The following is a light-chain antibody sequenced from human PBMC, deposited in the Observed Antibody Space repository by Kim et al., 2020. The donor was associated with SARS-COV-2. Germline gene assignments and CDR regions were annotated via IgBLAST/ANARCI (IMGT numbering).Light chain of an antibody. V-gene: IGKV3-20*01. Sequence: PGEIATLSCKASQSFTSSYLAWYQHKPGQAPRLLIYGASSRATGTPDRFSGSGSGTDFTLTISRLEPEDFAVYYCQQSTNSTLTFGQGTKLEIK. CDR3: QQSTNSTLT. CDR2: GAS. J-gene: IGKJ1*01. CDR1: QSFTSSY.